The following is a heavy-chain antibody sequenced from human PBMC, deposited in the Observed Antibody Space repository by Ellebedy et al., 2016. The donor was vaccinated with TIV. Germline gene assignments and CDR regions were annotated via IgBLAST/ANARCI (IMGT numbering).Heavy chain of an antibody. Sequence: MPSETLSLTCTVSGGSISSYYWSRIRQPPGKGLEWIGYIYYSGSTNYNPSLKSRVTISVDTSKNQFSLKLSSVTAADTAVYYCARGIMVRGPGGWFDPWGQGTLVTVSS. D-gene: IGHD3-10*01. CDR2: IYYSGST. CDR1: GGSISSYY. J-gene: IGHJ5*02. V-gene: IGHV4-59*01. CDR3: ARGIMVRGPGGWFDP.